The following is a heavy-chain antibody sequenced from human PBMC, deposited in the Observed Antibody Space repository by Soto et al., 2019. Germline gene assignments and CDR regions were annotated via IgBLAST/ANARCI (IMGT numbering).Heavy chain of an antibody. CDR2: IIPIFGTA. V-gene: IGHV1-69*01. CDR1: GGTFSSYA. J-gene: IGHJ5*02. Sequence: QVQLVQSGAEVKKPGSSVKVSCKASGGTFSSYAISWVRQAPGQGLEWMGGIIPIFGTANYAQKFQGRVTITADESTSTAYMELSSLRSEDTAVYYCARAFLEYYYDSSGYQTRFDPWDQGTLVTVSS. D-gene: IGHD3-22*01. CDR3: ARAFLEYYYDSSGYQTRFDP.